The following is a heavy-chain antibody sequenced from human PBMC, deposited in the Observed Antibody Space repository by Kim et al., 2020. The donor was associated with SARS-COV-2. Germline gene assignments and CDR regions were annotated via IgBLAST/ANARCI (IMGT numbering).Heavy chain of an antibody. CDR1: GGSFSGYY. CDR2: INHSGST. Sequence: SETLSLTCAVYGGSFSGYYWSWIRQPPGKGLEWIGEINHSGSTNYNPSLKSRVTISVDTSKNQFSLKLSSVTAADTAVYYCARFTPHGYRGYYYYGMDVWGQGTTVTVSS. J-gene: IGHJ6*02. CDR3: ARFTPHGYRGYYYYGMDV. V-gene: IGHV4-34*01. D-gene: IGHD5-18*01.